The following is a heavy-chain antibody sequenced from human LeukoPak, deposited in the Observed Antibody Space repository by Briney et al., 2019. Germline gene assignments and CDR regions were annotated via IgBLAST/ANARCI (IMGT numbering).Heavy chain of an antibody. Sequence: SETLSLTCTVSGGSISTYYWSWIRQPPGKGLEWIGYIYHSGGTNYNPSLKSRVTISVDTSKNQFSLKLSSVTAADTAVYYCARDGYMDVWGKGTTVTVSS. CDR1: GGSISTYY. V-gene: IGHV4-59*01. CDR3: ARDGYMDV. CDR2: IYHSGGT. J-gene: IGHJ6*03.